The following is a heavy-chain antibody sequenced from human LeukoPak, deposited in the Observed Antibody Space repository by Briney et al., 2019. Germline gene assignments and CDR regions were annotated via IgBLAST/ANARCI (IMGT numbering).Heavy chain of an antibody. D-gene: IGHD3-22*01. CDR2: IKSKTAGETT. V-gene: IGHV3-15*05. Sequence: PGGSLRLSCAASGFTFSDAWMSWVRQVPGKGLEWVGRIKSKTAGETTDYAALVKGRFTISRDNAKNTVSLQMNSLRAEDTGVYYCARAPSEIGGYYPEYFRHWGQGTLVTVSS. J-gene: IGHJ1*01. CDR1: GFTFSDAW. CDR3: ARAPSEIGGYYPEYFRH.